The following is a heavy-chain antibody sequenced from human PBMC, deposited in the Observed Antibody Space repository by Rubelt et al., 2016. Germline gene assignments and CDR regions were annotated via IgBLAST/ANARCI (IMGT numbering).Heavy chain of an antibody. CDR2: IYYSGST. CDR1: GGSISSSSYY. Sequence: QLQLQESGPGLVKPSETLSLTCTVSGGSISSSSYYWGWIRQPPGKGLEWIGSIYYSGSTYYNPSLKSRVTISVDTSKNQFSLKLSSVTAADTAVYYCARHGNPNHPGDYWGQGTLVTVSS. J-gene: IGHJ4*02. V-gene: IGHV4-39*01. D-gene: IGHD1-14*01. CDR3: ARHGNPNHPGDY.